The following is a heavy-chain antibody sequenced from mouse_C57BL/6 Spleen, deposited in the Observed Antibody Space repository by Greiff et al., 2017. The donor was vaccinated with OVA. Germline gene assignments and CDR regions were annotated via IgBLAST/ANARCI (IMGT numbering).Heavy chain of an antibody. CDR1: GYTFTSYW. D-gene: IGHD2-4*01. CDR3: AREVGDYDHDRGD. V-gene: IGHV1-55*01. Sequence: VQLQQPGAELVKPGASVKMSCKASGYTFTSYWITWVKQRPGQGLEWIGDLYPGSGSTNYNEKFKSKATLTVDTSSSTAYMQLSSLTSEDSAVYYCAREVGDYDHDRGDWGQGTTLTVSS. J-gene: IGHJ2*01. CDR2: LYPGSGST.